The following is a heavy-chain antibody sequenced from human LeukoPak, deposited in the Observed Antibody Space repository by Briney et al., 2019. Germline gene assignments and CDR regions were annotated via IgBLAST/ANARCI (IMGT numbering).Heavy chain of an antibody. V-gene: IGHV2-5*01. CDR1: GFSLSSGAVG. CDR2: IYENDEK. Sequence: SGPALVNPTQTLTLTCTFSGFSLSSGAVGVGWIRQPPGGALEWLGVIYENDEKLYSSSLQNRLSITKDTSKNQVVLTMVNMEPVDTATYYCAHRRRGVASDIWGQGTKVTVSS. D-gene: IGHD2-15*01. CDR3: AHRRRGVASDI. J-gene: IGHJ3*02.